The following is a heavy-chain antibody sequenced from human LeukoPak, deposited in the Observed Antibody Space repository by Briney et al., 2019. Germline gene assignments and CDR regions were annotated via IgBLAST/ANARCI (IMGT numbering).Heavy chain of an antibody. CDR1: GFTFDDYA. J-gene: IGHJ4*02. V-gene: IGHV3-23*01. CDR3: ARERRYTNNWYSFDY. Sequence: GGSLRLSCIGSGFTFDDYAMHWVRQVPGKGLEWVSGISWASGNTFDADSVKGRFTISRDYSKNTLYLQMNSLRAEDTAVYYCARERRYTNNWYSFDYWGQGTLVTVSS. D-gene: IGHD6-13*01. CDR2: ISWASGNT.